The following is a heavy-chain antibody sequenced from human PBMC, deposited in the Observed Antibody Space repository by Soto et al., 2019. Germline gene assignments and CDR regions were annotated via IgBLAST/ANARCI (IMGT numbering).Heavy chain of an antibody. CDR3: ARMGYCSGGSCYPGTGDY. J-gene: IGHJ4*02. Sequence: QVQLVQSGAEVKKPGASVKVSCTASGHSFTSYGISWVRQAPGQGLEWMGWISAYNGNTAYAQKLQGRVTLTTDTSTNTAYMDLRSLRSDDTALYYCARMGYCSGGSCYPGTGDYWGQGTLVTVSS. CDR2: ISAYNGNT. CDR1: GHSFTSYG. D-gene: IGHD2-15*01. V-gene: IGHV1-18*04.